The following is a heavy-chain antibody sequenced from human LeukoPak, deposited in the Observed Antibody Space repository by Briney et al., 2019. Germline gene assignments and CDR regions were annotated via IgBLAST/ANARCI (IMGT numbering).Heavy chain of an antibody. CDR1: GFTFSSYA. CDR2: ISYDGSNK. Sequence: GRSLRLSCAASGFTFSSYAMHWVRQAPGKGLEWVALISYDGSNKYYADSVKGRFTISRDNSKNTLYLQMNSLRAEDTAVYYCAKDTTTVTSQGDYWGQGTLVTVSS. CDR3: AKDTTTVTSQGDY. J-gene: IGHJ4*02. V-gene: IGHV3-30*04. D-gene: IGHD4-17*01.